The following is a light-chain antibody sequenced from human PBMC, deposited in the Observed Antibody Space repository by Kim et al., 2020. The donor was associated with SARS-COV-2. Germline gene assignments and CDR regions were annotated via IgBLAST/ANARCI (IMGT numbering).Light chain of an antibody. CDR1: QSIGTW. CDR2: KAS. V-gene: IGKV1-5*03. Sequence: SASIGDRVTITCRASQSIGTWLAWYQQKPGNAPNLLIYKASSLHSGAPSRVSGSGSWTEFTLTISSLQPDDFATYYCQQYNTYPYTFGQGTKLEI. CDR3: QQYNTYPYT. J-gene: IGKJ2*01.